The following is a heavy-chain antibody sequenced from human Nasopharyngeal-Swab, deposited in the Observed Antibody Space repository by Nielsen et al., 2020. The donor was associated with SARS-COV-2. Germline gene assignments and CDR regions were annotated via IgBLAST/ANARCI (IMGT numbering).Heavy chain of an antibody. Sequence: SEPLSLPCAFYGGSFSGYYWSWFRQPPGKGLDWIGALNHRGTTSSNPSLKSRVTISSDTSKNQFSLKLNSVTAADTAVYYCARGHRSISMVVVVIATAHFYFDSWGRGTLVTVTS. V-gene: IGHV4-34*01. CDR3: ARGHRSISMVVVVIATAHFYFDS. CDR2: LNHRGTT. D-gene: IGHD3-22*01. CDR1: GGSFSGYY. J-gene: IGHJ4*02.